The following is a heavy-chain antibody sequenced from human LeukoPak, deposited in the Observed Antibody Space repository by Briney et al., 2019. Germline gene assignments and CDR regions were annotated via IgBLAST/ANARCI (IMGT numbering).Heavy chain of an antibody. D-gene: IGHD3-10*01. CDR2: ISGSGGST. J-gene: IGHJ5*02. CDR3: AKDRIPTLLWFGELSNWFDP. Sequence: PGGSLRLSCAASGFTFSSYAMSWVRQAPGKGLEWVSAISGSGGSTYYADSVKGRFTISRDNSKNTLYLQMNSLRAEDTAVYYCAKDRIPTLLWFGELSNWFDPWGQGTLVTVSS. V-gene: IGHV3-23*01. CDR1: GFTFSSYA.